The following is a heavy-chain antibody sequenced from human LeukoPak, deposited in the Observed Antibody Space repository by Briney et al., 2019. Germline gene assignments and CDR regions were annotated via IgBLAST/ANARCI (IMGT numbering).Heavy chain of an antibody. CDR3: AREKYYDSSGYYFLAAFDI. Sequence: ASVKVSCKASGYTFTGYYMHWVRQAPGQGLEWMGWINPNNGGTNYAQKFQGWVTMTRDTSISTAYMELSRLRSDDTAVYYCAREKYYDSSGYYFLAAFDIWGQGTMVTVSS. J-gene: IGHJ3*02. CDR2: INPNNGGT. D-gene: IGHD3-22*01. V-gene: IGHV1-2*04. CDR1: GYTFTGYY.